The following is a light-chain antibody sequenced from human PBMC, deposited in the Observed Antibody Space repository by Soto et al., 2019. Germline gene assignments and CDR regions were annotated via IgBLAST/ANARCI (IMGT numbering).Light chain of an antibody. V-gene: IGKV3-20*01. CDR3: QQSGSSPLT. Sequence: EIVLTQSPGTLSLSPGERATLSCRASQSVSSSYLAWYQQKPGQAPRLLISGASSRATGIPDRFSGSGSGTDFTLTISRLEPEDFAVYYCQQSGSSPLTFGQGTKVEIK. CDR2: GAS. CDR1: QSVSSSY. J-gene: IGKJ1*01.